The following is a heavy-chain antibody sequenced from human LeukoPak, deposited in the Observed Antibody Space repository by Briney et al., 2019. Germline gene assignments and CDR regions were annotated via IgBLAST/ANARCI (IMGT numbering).Heavy chain of an antibody. V-gene: IGHV3-30*18. CDR3: AKGDGIAAAGNFDY. J-gene: IGHJ4*02. CDR2: ISYDGSNK. D-gene: IGHD6-13*01. Sequence: QPGRSLRLSCAASGFTFSSYGMHWVRQAPGKGLEWVAVISYDGSNKYYADSVKGRFTISRDNSKNTLYLQMNSLRAEDTAVYYCAKGDGIAAAGNFDYWGQGTLVTVSS. CDR1: GFTFSSYG.